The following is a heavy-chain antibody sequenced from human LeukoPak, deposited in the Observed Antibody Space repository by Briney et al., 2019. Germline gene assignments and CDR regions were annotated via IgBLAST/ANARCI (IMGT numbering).Heavy chain of an antibody. V-gene: IGHV3-72*01. CDR2: TRNKANSYTT. CDR3: GRSGRYRPSDL. Sequence: GGSLRVSCAASGFIVSDQYIEWVRQAPGKGLEWVGRTRNKANSYTTEYAASVKGRFTISRDDPKNLLYLQMNGLKSEDTAVYYCGRSGRYRPSDLWGQGTLVTVSS. J-gene: IGHJ5*02. CDR1: GFIVSDQY. D-gene: IGHD1-26*01.